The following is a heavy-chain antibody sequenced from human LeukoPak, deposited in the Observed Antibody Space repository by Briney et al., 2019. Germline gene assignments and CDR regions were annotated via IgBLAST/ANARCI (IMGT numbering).Heavy chain of an antibody. CDR3: ARDPLRYFDWLPAGHYDY. D-gene: IGHD3-9*01. CDR1: GGSISSGSYY. V-gene: IGHV4-61*09. J-gene: IGHJ4*02. Sequence: SETLSLTCTVSGGSISSGSYYWSCIWQPAGKGLEWIGHIYTSGSTNYNPSLKSRVTISVDTSKNQFSLKLSSVTAADTAVYYCARDPLRYFDWLPAGHYDYWGQGTLVTVSS. CDR2: IYTSGST.